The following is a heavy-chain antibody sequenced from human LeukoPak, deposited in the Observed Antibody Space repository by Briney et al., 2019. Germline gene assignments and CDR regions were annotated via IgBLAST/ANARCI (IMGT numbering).Heavy chain of an antibody. J-gene: IGHJ1*01. V-gene: IGHV4-34*01. D-gene: IGHD3-9*01. CDR1: AGSFSGYY. CDR3: ARHSSYYDILTGYYPAEYFQH. Sequence: PSETLSLTCAVSAGSFSGYYWSWIRQPPGKGLEWIGEINHSGSTNYNPSLKSRVTISVDTSKNQFSLKLSSVTAADTAVYYCARHSSYYDILTGYYPAEYFQHWGQGTLVTVSS. CDR2: INHSGST.